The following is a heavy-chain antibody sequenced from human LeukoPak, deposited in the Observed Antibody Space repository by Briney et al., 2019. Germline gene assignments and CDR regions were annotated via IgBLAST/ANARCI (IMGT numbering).Heavy chain of an antibody. CDR3: ARVGANDY. Sequence: GSSVKVSCKASGGTFSSYAISWVRQAPGQGLEWMGRIIPILGIANYARKFQGRVTITADKSTGTAYMELSSLRSEDTAVYYCARVGANDYWGQGTLVTVSS. CDR2: IIPILGIA. V-gene: IGHV1-69*04. CDR1: GGTFSSYA. J-gene: IGHJ4*02. D-gene: IGHD1-26*01.